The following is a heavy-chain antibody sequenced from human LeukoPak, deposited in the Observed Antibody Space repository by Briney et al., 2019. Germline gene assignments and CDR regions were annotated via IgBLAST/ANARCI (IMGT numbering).Heavy chain of an antibody. CDR2: SNHSGST. CDR3: ARKWLRLFDY. Sequence: SETLSLTCAVYGGSFSGYYWSWIRQPPWKGLEWIGESNHSGSTNYNPSLKSRVTISVDTSKNQFSLKLSSVTAADTAVYYCARKWLRLFDYWGQGTLVTVSS. CDR1: GGSFSGYY. D-gene: IGHD5-12*01. J-gene: IGHJ4*02. V-gene: IGHV4-34*01.